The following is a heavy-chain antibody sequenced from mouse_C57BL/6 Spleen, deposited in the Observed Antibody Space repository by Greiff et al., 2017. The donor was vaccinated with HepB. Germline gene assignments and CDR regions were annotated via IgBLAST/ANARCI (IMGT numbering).Heavy chain of an antibody. CDR2: IYPRSGNT. CDR3: ARGGITTVVALYAMDY. J-gene: IGHJ4*01. Sequence: QVQLQQSGAELARPGASVKLSCKASGYTFTSYGISWVKQRTGQGLEWIGEIYPRSGNTYYNEKFKGKATLTADKSSSTAYMELRSLTSEDSAVYFCARGGITTVVALYAMDYWGQGTSVTVSS. D-gene: IGHD1-1*01. CDR1: GYTFTSYG. V-gene: IGHV1-81*01.